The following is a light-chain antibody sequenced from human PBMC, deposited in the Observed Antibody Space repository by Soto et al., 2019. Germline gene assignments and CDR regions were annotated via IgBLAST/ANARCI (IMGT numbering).Light chain of an antibody. Sequence: QSVLTQPPSVSGAPGQRVTISCTGSSSNIGAGYDVHWYQQLPGTAPKLLIYRNHQRPSGVPDRFSGSKSGTSASLAISGLRSEDEADYYCAAWDDSLSTSYVFGTGTKVTVL. J-gene: IGLJ1*01. CDR3: AAWDDSLSTSYV. V-gene: IGLV1-47*01. CDR2: RNH. CDR1: SSNIGAGYD.